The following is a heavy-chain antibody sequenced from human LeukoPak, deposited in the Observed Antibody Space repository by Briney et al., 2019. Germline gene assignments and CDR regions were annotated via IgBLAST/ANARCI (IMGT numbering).Heavy chain of an antibody. V-gene: IGHV5-51*01. Sequence: GESLKISCKGSGYSFTSYWIGWVRQMPGKGLEWMGIIYPGDSDTRYSPSFQGQVTISADKSISTAYLQWSSLKASDTAMYYCARQRYSGYDPVGSWTAWGQGTLVTVSS. CDR3: ARQRYSGYDPVGSWTA. CDR1: GYSFTSYW. CDR2: IYPGDSDT. D-gene: IGHD5-12*01. J-gene: IGHJ5*02.